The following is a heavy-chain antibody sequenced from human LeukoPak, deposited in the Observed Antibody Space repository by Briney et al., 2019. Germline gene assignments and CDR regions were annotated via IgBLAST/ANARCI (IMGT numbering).Heavy chain of an antibody. CDR2: IYYSGST. Sequence: SETLSLTCTVSGGSISSYYWSCIRQPPGKGLEWIGYIYYSGSTNYNPSLKSRLTILVDTSKKQFSLKLSSVTAADTAVYYCARVPDSSGYYYYFDYWGQGTLVTVSS. V-gene: IGHV4-59*01. CDR3: ARVPDSSGYYYYFDY. J-gene: IGHJ4*02. CDR1: GGSISSYY. D-gene: IGHD3-22*01.